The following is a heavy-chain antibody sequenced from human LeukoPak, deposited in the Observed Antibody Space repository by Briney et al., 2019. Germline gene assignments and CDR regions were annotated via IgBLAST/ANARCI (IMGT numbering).Heavy chain of an antibody. CDR2: INCSGGGT. V-gene: IGHV3-23*01. Sequence: PGGSLRLSCAASGFTFSTYAMRWVRQAPGKGLEWVSLINCSGGGTYYADPVKGRFTISRDNTKNTLYLQMNSLRAEDTAVYYCAKDFSWLVYFCDYWGQGTLVSVSS. D-gene: IGHD6-19*01. CDR3: AKDFSWLVYFCDY. J-gene: IGHJ4*02. CDR1: GFTFSTYA.